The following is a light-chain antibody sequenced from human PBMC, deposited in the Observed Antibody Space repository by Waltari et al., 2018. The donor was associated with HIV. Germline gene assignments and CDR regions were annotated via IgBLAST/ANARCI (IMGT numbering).Light chain of an antibody. CDR2: EAS. V-gene: IGKV1-5*03. CDR1: QSISSW. CDR3: HHFNTYSGT. J-gene: IGKJ1*01. Sequence: DIQMTQSPSTLSASVGDRVTITCRASQSISSWLAWYQQKAGKAPKFLIYEASNLESGVPSRLSVTGSGTEFTLTINSLQPDDFATYYCHHFNTYSGTFGQGTKVEIK.